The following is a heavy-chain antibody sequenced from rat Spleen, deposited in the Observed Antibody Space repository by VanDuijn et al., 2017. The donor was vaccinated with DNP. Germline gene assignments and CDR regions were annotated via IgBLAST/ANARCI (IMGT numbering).Heavy chain of an antibody. Sequence: EVQLVESGGGLVQPGRSLKLSCAASGFTFSAYYMAWVRQAPAKGLEWVAYIGSPAYAPYYTDSVKGRFAISRDNAKSTLYLQMNSLRSEDMAPYVCGRGNAAHFDYGGQGVMVPVPS. J-gene: IGHJ2*01. CDR3: GRGNAAHFDY. CDR2: IGSPAYAP. V-gene: IGHV5-22*01. CDR1: GFTFSAYY.